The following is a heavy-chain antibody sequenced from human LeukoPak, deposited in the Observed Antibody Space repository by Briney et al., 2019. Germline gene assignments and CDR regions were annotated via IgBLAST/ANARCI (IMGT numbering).Heavy chain of an antibody. V-gene: IGHV1-69*13. J-gene: IGHJ4*02. Sequence: ASVKVSCKASGGTFSNYAISWVRQAPGQGLEWMGGIITNYGTTNYAQKYQGRVTITADESTTTVYMELSSLRSEDTAVYYCARGKHGWYSFDYWGQGTLVTVSS. D-gene: IGHD6-19*01. CDR3: ARGKHGWYSFDY. CDR2: IITNYGTT. CDR1: GGTFSNYA.